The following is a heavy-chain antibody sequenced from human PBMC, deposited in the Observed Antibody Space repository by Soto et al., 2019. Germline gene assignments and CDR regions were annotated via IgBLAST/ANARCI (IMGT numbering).Heavy chain of an antibody. CDR2: IYSGGST. Sequence: EVQLVETGGGLIQPGGSLRLSCAASGFTVSSNYMSWVRQAPGKGLEWVSVIYSGGSTYYADSVKGRFTISRDNSKNTLYLQMNSLRAEDTAVYYCARDEGYGYYGIDVWRQGTTVTVSS. D-gene: IGHD5-18*01. CDR3: ARDEGYGYYGIDV. CDR1: GFTVSSNY. V-gene: IGHV3-53*02. J-gene: IGHJ6*01.